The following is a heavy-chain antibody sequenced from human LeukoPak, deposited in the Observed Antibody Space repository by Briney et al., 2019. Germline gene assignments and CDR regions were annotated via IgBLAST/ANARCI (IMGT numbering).Heavy chain of an antibody. J-gene: IGHJ5*02. V-gene: IGHV3-21*01. CDR1: GFTFSSYA. D-gene: IGHD6-6*01. Sequence: GGSLRLSCAASGFTFSSYAMNWVRQAPGKGLESVSSISSSNTYIYYADSVKGRFTISRDNAKNSLYLQMNSLRAEDTAVYYCARAPYSSSSEFDPWGQGTLVTVSS. CDR2: ISSSNTYI. CDR3: ARAPYSSSSEFDP.